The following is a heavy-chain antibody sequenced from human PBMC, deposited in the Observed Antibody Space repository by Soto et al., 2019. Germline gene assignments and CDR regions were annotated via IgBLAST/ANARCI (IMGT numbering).Heavy chain of an antibody. CDR1: GGSVSSGSYY. V-gene: IGHV4-61*01. CDR3: ARSDGRY. J-gene: IGHJ4*02. Sequence: SETMCLTCPVAGGSVSSGSYYWSWIRQPPGKGLEWIGYIYYSGSTNYNPSLKSRVTISVDTSKNQFSLKLSSVTAADTAVYYCARSDGRYWGQGTLVT. CDR2: IYYSGST.